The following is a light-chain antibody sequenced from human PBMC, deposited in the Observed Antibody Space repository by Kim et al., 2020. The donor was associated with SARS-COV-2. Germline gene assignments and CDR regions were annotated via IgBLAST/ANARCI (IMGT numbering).Light chain of an antibody. Sequence: ASVGDRVTITCRASQDIRHHLAWFQEKPGKVPKSLIYDASNLQSGVPSKFSGSRSGTDFILTISRLQPEDFATYYCQQYNTFPWTFGQGTKVDIK. CDR2: DAS. CDR1: QDIRHH. J-gene: IGKJ1*01. V-gene: IGKV1-16*02. CDR3: QQYNTFPWT.